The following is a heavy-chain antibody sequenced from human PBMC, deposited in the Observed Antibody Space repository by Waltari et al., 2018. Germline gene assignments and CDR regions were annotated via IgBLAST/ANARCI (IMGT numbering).Heavy chain of an antibody. CDR1: GASVSSDFL. Sequence: QLQLRQSGPGLVKPSDSLSLTCAVSGASVSSDFLWNWVRQPPGKGLEWIGQIRGDGRTNYNPSIESRVTVSMDTLNNQFSLKVSSVTAADTAVYYCARDRGRGLYLDSWGQGTLVTVS. CDR2: IRGDGRT. J-gene: IGHJ4*02. D-gene: IGHD2-15*01. CDR3: ARDRGRGLYLDS. V-gene: IGHV4-4*02.